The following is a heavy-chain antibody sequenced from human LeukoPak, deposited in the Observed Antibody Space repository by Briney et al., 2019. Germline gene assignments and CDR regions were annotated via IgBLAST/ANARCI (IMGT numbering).Heavy chain of an antibody. Sequence: GGSLRLSCEASGFTVSSSYMSWVRQAPGKGLEWVAIIYSGGGTYYADSVKDRFTISRDNSKNTLYLQVNSLRAEDTAMYYCASNSRAARQFDYWGQGTLVTVSS. CDR3: ASNSRAARQFDY. D-gene: IGHD6-6*01. J-gene: IGHJ4*02. CDR2: IYSGGGT. CDR1: GFTVSSSY. V-gene: IGHV3-66*01.